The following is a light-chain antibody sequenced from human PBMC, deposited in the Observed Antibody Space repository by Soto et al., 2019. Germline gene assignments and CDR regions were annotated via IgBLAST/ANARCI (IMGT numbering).Light chain of an antibody. J-gene: IGKJ4*01. CDR2: WAS. Sequence: DIVMTQSPDSLAVSLGERATINCKSSQSVLYSSNNKNDLAWFQQKPGQPPKLLIYWASTRESGVPDRFSGSGSGTEFALTISSLQAQDVAIYYCQQYYSGLLTFGGGPKVELK. CDR1: QSVLYSSNNKND. V-gene: IGKV4-1*01. CDR3: QQYYSGLLT.